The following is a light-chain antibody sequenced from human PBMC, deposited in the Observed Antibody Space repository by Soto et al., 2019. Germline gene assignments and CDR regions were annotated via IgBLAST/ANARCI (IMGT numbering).Light chain of an antibody. CDR2: EVS. V-gene: IGLV2-14*01. J-gene: IGLJ2*01. CDR3: SSYTSRTLVV. Sequence: ALTQPASVSGSPGQSITISCTGTSSDVGGYNYGSWYQQHPGKAPKLMIYEVSNRPSGVSNRFSGSKSGNTASLTISGLQAEDEADYYCSSYTSRTLVVFGGGTKVTVL. CDR1: SSDVGGYNY.